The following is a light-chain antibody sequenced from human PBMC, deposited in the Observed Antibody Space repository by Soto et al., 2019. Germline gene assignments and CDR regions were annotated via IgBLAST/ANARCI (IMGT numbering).Light chain of an antibody. V-gene: IGLV1-40*01. CDR1: SSNIGAGYD. J-gene: IGLJ2*01. Sequence: QSVLTQPPSMSGAPGQRVTISCTGRSSNIGAGYDVHWYQQLPGTAPKLLIYGNSNRPSGVPDRFSGSKSGTSASLAITGLQAEDEADNYCQSYDSSHMVFGGGTKLTVL. CDR3: QSYDSSHMV. CDR2: GNS.